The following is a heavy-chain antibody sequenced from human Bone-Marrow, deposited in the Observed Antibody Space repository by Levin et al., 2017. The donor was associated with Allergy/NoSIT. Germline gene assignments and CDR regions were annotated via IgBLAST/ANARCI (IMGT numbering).Heavy chain of an antibody. J-gene: IGHJ2*01. CDR1: GFSLDSYS. D-gene: IGHD3-16*01. Sequence: GESLKISCAASGFSLDSYSMNWVRQAPGKGLEWLAYITISSTTIHYADSVEGRFTISRDNAKNSLYLQMNDLRDDDTALYYCARDLDGKGGGYFDLSGRGTLVTVSS. CDR2: ITISSTTI. V-gene: IGHV3-48*02. CDR3: ARDLDGKGGGYFDL.